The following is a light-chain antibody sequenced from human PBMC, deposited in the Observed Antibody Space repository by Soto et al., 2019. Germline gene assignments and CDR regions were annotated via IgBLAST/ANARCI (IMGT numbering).Light chain of an antibody. CDR2: DVS. CDR3: SSYTRSSTLV. Sequence: QSALTQPASVSGSPGQSITISCTGTSSDVGGSNSVSWYQQYPGKAPKLMIYDVSDRPSGMSNRFSSSNSGNTASLTISWLQAEAEAEDYFSSYTRSSTLVFGGWPKLTVL. CDR1: SSDVGGSNS. V-gene: IGLV2-14*01. J-gene: IGLJ2*01.